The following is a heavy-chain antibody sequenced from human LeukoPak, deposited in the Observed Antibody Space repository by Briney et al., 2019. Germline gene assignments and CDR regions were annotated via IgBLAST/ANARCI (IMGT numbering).Heavy chain of an antibody. CDR1: GFTLSSYS. V-gene: IGHV3-48*02. CDR2: ITSSSSSI. CDR3: ARDALGGFDY. J-gene: IGHJ4*02. D-gene: IGHD3-10*01. Sequence: GGSLRLSCAASGFTLSSYSMNWVRQAPGKGLEWVSYITSSSSSIYYADSVKGRFTISRDNAKNSLYLQMNSLRDEDTAVYYCARDALGGFDYWGQGTLVTVSS.